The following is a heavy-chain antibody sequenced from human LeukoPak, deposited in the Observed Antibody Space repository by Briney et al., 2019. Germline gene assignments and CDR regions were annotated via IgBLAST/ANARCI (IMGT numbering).Heavy chain of an antibody. Sequence: ASVKVSCKASGYTFTGYYMHWVRQAPGQGLEWMGWINPNSGGTNYAQKFQGRVTMTRDTSISTAYMELSRLRSDDTAVYYCARGSYYYDSSGYYYSGMYGAFDIWGQGTMVTVS. CDR2: INPNSGGT. D-gene: IGHD3-22*01. V-gene: IGHV1-2*02. CDR3: ARGSYYYDSSGYYYSGMYGAFDI. J-gene: IGHJ3*02. CDR1: GYTFTGYY.